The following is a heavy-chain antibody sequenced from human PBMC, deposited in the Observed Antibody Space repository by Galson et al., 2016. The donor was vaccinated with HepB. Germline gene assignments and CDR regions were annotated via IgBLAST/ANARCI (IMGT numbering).Heavy chain of an antibody. V-gene: IGHV1-69*06. D-gene: IGHD4-17*01. CDR1: GGTHNNLG. J-gene: IGHJ4*02. Sequence: SVKVSCKASGGTHNNLGISWVRQAPGQGLEWLGGIIPSFGTANYAQKFQDRVTISADRSTSTVYMELSGLTSDDTAVYYCGRDNYGDYVTIDFWGQGTLVTVSS. CDR2: IIPSFGTA. CDR3: GRDNYGDYVTIDF.